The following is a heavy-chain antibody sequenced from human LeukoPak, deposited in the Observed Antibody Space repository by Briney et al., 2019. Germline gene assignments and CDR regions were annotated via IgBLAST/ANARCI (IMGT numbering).Heavy chain of an antibody. CDR1: GGTFSSYA. J-gene: IGHJ4*02. CDR3: ARGGVAAAGPLDY. Sequence: SVKVSCKASGGTFSSYAISWVRQAPGQGLEWMGGIIPIFGTANYAQKFQGRVTITADESTSTAYMELSSLRSEDTAVYYCARGGVAAAGPLDYWGQGTLVTVSS. V-gene: IGHV1-69*13. CDR2: IIPIFGTA. D-gene: IGHD6-13*01.